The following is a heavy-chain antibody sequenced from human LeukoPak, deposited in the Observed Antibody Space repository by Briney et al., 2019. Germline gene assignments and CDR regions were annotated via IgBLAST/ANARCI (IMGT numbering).Heavy chain of an antibody. CDR2: ISTSSLYI. CDR1: GFTLSSYA. Sequence: PGGSLRLSCAAPGFTLSSYAMSWVRQAPGKGLEWVSSISTSSLYIYYADSVKGRFTISRDNARNSLYLQMNSLRAEDTAVYYCARDSDWNDGLDYWGQGTLVTVSS. D-gene: IGHD1-1*01. V-gene: IGHV3-21*01. CDR3: ARDSDWNDGLDY. J-gene: IGHJ4*02.